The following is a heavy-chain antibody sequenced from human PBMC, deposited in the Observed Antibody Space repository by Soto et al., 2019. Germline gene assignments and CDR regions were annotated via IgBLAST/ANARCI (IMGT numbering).Heavy chain of an antibody. CDR1: GGSINNYY. Sequence: KPSETLSLTCTVSGGSINNYYWSWIRQSPGKGLEWIGYIHYSGSTNYNPSLKSRVTISVDTSKKHFSLKLRSVTAADTAVYYCARGVDYYFGMDVWGQGTTVTVSS. D-gene: IGHD3-16*01. V-gene: IGHV4-59*01. J-gene: IGHJ6*02. CDR2: IHYSGST. CDR3: ARGVDYYFGMDV.